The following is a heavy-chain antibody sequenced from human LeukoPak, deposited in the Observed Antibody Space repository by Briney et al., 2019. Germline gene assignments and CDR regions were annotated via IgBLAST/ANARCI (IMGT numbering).Heavy chain of an antibody. J-gene: IGHJ4*02. CDR3: ASSYSNSWYDY. V-gene: IGHV4-31*03. Sequence: SETLSLTCTVSGGSISSGGYYWSWIRQHPGKGLEWIGYIYYSGSTYYNPSLKSRVTISVDTSKNQFSLKLSSVTAADTAIYYCASSYSNSWYDYWGQGILVTVSS. D-gene: IGHD6-13*01. CDR2: IYYSGST. CDR1: GGSISSGGYY.